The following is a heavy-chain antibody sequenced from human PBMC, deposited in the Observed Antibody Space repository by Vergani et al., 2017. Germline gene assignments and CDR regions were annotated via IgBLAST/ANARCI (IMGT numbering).Heavy chain of an antibody. Sequence: QVQLQQWGAGLLKPSETLSLTCAVYGGSFSGYYWSWIRQPPGKGLEGIGEINHSGSTNYNPSLKSRVTISVDTSKNQFSLELTSVTAADTAVYYCARGRGARVNYGSGMDPPKDFQHWGQGTLVTVSS. CDR1: GGSFSGYY. CDR3: ARGRGARVNYGSGMDPPKDFQH. J-gene: IGHJ1*01. D-gene: IGHD3-10*01. CDR2: INHSGST. V-gene: IGHV4-34*01.